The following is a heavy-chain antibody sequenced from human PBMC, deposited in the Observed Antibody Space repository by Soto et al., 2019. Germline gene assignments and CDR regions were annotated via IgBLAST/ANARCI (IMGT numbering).Heavy chain of an antibody. CDR2: IKSYTNGGTT. CDR1: GFTFSNAW. J-gene: IGHJ4*02. CDR3: TTDDPINKY. V-gene: IGHV3-15*01. Sequence: LILSCAASGFTFSNAWMSWVRQAPGKGLEWVGRIKSYTNGGTTDYAAPVKGRFAISRDDSKNTLHLQMNSLKTEDAGVYYCTTDDPINKYWGQGTLVTVSS.